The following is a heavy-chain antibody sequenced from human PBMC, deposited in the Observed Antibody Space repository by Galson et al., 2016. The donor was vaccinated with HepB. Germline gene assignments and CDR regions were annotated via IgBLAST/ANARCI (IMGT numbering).Heavy chain of an antibody. CDR3: SRGLYFYY. CDR1: GFTFSSYT. CDR2: ISSSTSYI. Sequence: SLRLSCAASGFTFSSYTMNWVRQAPGKGLEWVSSISSSTSYISYVDSVKGRFTISRDNAKNSLYLQMNSVRAEDTAIYYWSRGLYFYYWRPGTLVTVAS. J-gene: IGHJ4*02. V-gene: IGHV3-21*04.